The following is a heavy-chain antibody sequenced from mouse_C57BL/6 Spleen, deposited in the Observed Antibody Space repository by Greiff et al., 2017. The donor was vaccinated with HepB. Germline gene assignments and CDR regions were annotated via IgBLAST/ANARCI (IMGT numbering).Heavy chain of an antibody. D-gene: IGHD1-1*01. Sequence: EVMLVESGGGLVKPGGSLKLSCAASGFTFSSYAMSWVRQTPEKRLEWVATISDGGSYTYYPDNVKGRFTISRDNAKNNLYLQMSHLKSEDTAMYYCARDHGSSYGYFDVWGTGTTVTVSS. CDR1: GFTFSSYA. CDR2: ISDGGSYT. V-gene: IGHV5-4*01. CDR3: ARDHGSSYGYFDV. J-gene: IGHJ1*03.